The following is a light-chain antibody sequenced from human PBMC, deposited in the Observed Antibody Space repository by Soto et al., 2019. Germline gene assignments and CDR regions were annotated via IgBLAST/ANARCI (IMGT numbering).Light chain of an antibody. V-gene: IGKV3-15*01. CDR1: QGVSSN. Sequence: DILMTQSPATLSVSAGDRATLSCRASQGVSSNLAWYQQKPGQAPRLLIYGASTRATGIPSRFSGSGSGTDVTVTISSLQSEDFEVYYCHQYNHCTPEKYTFGQVTQLEIK. CDR3: HQYNHCTPEKYT. CDR2: GAS. J-gene: IGKJ2*01.